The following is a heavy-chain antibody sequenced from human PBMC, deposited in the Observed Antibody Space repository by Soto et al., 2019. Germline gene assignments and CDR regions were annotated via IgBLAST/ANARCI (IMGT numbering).Heavy chain of an antibody. J-gene: IGHJ4*02. CDR3: AKDQLGYGEYYFDY. CDR2: ISGSGGST. D-gene: IGHD5-18*01. CDR1: GFTFSSYA. Sequence: EVQLLESGGGVVQPGGSLRLSCAASGFTFSSYAMSWVRQAPGKGLEWVSSISGSGGSTYYADSVKGRFTISRDNSKDTLYLQMSSLRAEDTAIYYCAKDQLGYGEYYFDYWGQGTLVTVSS. V-gene: IGHV3-23*01.